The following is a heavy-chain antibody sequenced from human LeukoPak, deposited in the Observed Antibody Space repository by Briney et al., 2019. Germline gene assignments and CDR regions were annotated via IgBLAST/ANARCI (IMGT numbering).Heavy chain of an antibody. J-gene: IGHJ4*02. D-gene: IGHD1-26*01. CDR1: GFIFSSHS. Sequence: PGGSLRLSCAASGFIFSSHSMSWVRQAPGKGLEWVSSISYSSSYIKYADLVKGRISISRDNAKNSLYLQMNSLRAEDTAVYYCARDDGSYSRSPGFDNWGQGTLVTVSS. CDR2: ISYSSSYI. V-gene: IGHV3-21*01. CDR3: ARDDGSYSRSPGFDN.